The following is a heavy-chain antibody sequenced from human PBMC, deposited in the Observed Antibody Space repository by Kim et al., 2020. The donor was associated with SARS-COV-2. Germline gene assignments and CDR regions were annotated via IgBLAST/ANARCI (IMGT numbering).Heavy chain of an antibody. CDR2: IRKKAFAGTT. D-gene: IGHD3-10*01. CDR1: GFTFGDYP. V-gene: IGHV3-49*03. Sequence: GGSLRLSCTPSGFTFGDYPISWFRQAPGKGLEWVGFIRKKAFAGTTEYAASVKGRFTISRDDSKSIAYLQMNSLNTEDTAVYYCTTSTHDSGSYYYYYGMDVWGQGTTVTVSS. J-gene: IGHJ6*02. CDR3: TTSTHDSGSYYYYYGMDV.